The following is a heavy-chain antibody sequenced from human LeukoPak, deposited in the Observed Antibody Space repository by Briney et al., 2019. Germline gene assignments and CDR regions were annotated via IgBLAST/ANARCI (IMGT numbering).Heavy chain of an antibody. Sequence: PRASVKVSCKASGGTFSSYAISWVRQAPGQGLEWMGGIIPIFGTANYAQKFQGRVTITTDESTSTAYMELSSLRSEDTAVYYCASGEPWGSSRGTPGYYYMDVWGKGTTVTVSS. CDR2: IIPIFGTA. J-gene: IGHJ6*03. CDR3: ASGEPWGSSRGTPGYYYMDV. CDR1: GGTFSSYA. D-gene: IGHD6-13*01. V-gene: IGHV1-69*05.